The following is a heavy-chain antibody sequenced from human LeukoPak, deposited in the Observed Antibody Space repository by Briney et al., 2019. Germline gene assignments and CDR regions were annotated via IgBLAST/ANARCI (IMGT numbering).Heavy chain of an antibody. D-gene: IGHD6-19*01. V-gene: IGHV4-4*07. CDR3: ARGPRSSDWYSIDY. Sequence: SETLSLTCMVSGGSISGYYWGWIRQPAGKGLEWIGRIYSSGNTNYNPSLKSRVTMSVDTSKNQFSLNLSSVTAADTAVYYCARGPRSSDWYSIDYWGQGTLVTVSS. J-gene: IGHJ4*02. CDR1: GGSISGYY. CDR2: IYSSGNT.